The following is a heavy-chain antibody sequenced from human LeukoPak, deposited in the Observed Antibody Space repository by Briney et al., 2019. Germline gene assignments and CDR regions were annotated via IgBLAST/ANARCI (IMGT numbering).Heavy chain of an antibody. CDR2: ISAYNGNT. CDR1: GYTFTSYG. J-gene: IGHJ4*02. Sequence: ASVKVSCKASGYTFTSYGISWVRQAPGQGLEWMGWISAYNGNTDYAQKLQGRVTMTTDTSTSTAYMELRSLRSDDTAVYYCARDSTVTRDFDYWGQGTLVTVSS. D-gene: IGHD4-17*01. V-gene: IGHV1-18*01. CDR3: ARDSTVTRDFDY.